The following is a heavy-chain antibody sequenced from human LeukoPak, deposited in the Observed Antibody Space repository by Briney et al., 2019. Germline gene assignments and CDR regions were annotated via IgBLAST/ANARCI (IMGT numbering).Heavy chain of an antibody. Sequence: ASVKVSCKASGYTFTSYGISWVRQAPGQGLEWMGWISVYNGNTNYAQKLQGRVTMTTDTSTSTAYMELRSLRSDDTAVYYCARVWGIVGAQGAFDIWGQGTMVTVSS. CDR1: GYTFTSYG. V-gene: IGHV1-18*01. J-gene: IGHJ3*02. D-gene: IGHD1-26*01. CDR2: ISVYNGNT. CDR3: ARVWGIVGAQGAFDI.